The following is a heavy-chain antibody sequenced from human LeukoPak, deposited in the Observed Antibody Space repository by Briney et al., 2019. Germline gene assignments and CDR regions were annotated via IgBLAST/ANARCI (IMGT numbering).Heavy chain of an antibody. CDR3: AKERPSSGYFDYFDY. V-gene: IGHV3-30*18. D-gene: IGHD3-22*01. CDR2: ISYDGSNK. CDR1: GFTFSSYG. J-gene: IGHJ4*02. Sequence: GRSLRLSCAASGFTFSSYGMHWVRQAPGKGLEWVAVISYDGSNKYYADSVKGRFTISRDNSKNTLYLQMNSLRAEDTAVYYCAKERPSSGYFDYFDYWGQGSLVTVSS.